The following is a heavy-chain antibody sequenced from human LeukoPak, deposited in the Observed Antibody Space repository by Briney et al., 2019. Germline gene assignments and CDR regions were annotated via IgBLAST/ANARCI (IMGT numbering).Heavy chain of an antibody. V-gene: IGHV3-30*02. J-gene: IGHJ4*02. CDR1: GYSFSRYD. Sequence: GGSVKLSCAASGYSFSRYDMHWVRQAPGKGLEWVAFIRDDGSDKIYADSVKGRFTISRDNSKNTAYLQMNRLRAEDTAGYYCARGRGLRRTLKIDDWGQGILVTVSS. CDR2: IRDDGSDK. CDR3: ARGRGLRRTLKIDD.